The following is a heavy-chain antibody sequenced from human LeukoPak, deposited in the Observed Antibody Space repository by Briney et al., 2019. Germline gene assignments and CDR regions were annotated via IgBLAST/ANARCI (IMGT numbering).Heavy chain of an antibody. V-gene: IGHV3-30*18. CDR2: ISYDGSNK. D-gene: IGHD3-22*01. J-gene: IGHJ4*02. CDR1: GFTFSSYG. Sequence: GGSLRLSCAASGFTFSSYGMHWVRQAPGKGLEGVAVISYDGSNKYYADSVKGRFTISRDNSKNTLYLQMNSLRAEDTAVYYCAKSRGRGITMIVGTIGGQGTLVTVSS. CDR3: AKSRGRGITMIVGTI.